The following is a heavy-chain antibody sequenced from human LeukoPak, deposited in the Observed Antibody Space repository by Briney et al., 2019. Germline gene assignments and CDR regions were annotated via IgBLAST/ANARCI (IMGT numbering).Heavy chain of an antibody. CDR2: INHSGNT. D-gene: IGHD4/OR15-4a*01. CDR3: ARGPSPNADPFDS. V-gene: IGHV4-34*01. J-gene: IGHJ4*02. CDR1: GGSFSPYY. Sequence: PSETLSLTCAVSGGSFSPYYWSWIRQPPGKGLEWIGQINHSGNTLYNPSLISRVTISLDSSKNHFSLSLNSVTAADTAVYYCARGPSPNADPFDSCGQGTLVTVSS.